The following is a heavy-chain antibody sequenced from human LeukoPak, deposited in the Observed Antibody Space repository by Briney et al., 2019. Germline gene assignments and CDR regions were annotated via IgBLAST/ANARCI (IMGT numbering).Heavy chain of an antibody. Sequence: SETLSLTCAVYGGSFSGYYWSWIRQPPGKGLEWIGEINHSGSTNYNPSLKSRVTISVDTSKNQFSLKLSSVTAADTAVYYCARGPPFGEHDAFDIWGQGTMVTVSS. V-gene: IGHV4-34*01. J-gene: IGHJ3*02. D-gene: IGHD3-16*01. CDR2: INHSGST. CDR1: GGSFSGYY. CDR3: ARGPPFGEHDAFDI.